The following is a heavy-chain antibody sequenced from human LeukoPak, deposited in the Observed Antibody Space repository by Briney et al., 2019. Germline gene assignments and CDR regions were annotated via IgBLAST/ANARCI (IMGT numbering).Heavy chain of an antibody. D-gene: IGHD1-7*01. CDR2: IKDKADGETT. J-gene: IGHJ4*02. CDR1: GFTFNNAW. Sequence: GGSLRLSCAASGFTFNNAWMSWVRQAPGKGLEWVGRIKDKADGETTDYAAPVKGRFTISRDDSENMLYLQMNNLKTEDTAVYYCAAGTGTSDFDYWGQGALVSVSS. CDR3: AAGTGTSDFDY. V-gene: IGHV3-15*01.